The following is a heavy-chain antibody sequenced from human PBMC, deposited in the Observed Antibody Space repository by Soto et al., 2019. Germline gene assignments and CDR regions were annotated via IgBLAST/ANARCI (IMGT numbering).Heavy chain of an antibody. Sequence: QVQLVQSGAEVKKPGSSVKVSCKASGGTFSSYTISWVRQAPGQGLEWMGRIIPILGIANYAQKFQGRVTITADKSTSTAYMELSSLRSEDTAVYYCARPYGGNSGGSEDWGQGTLVTVSS. D-gene: IGHD4-17*01. CDR2: IIPILGIA. J-gene: IGHJ4*02. CDR3: ARPYGGNSGGSED. CDR1: GGTFSSYT. V-gene: IGHV1-69*02.